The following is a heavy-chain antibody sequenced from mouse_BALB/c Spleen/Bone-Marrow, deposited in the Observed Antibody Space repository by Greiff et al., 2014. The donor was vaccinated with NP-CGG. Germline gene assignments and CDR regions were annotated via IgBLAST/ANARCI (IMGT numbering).Heavy chain of an antibody. V-gene: IGHV3-2*02. Sequence: EVQLVESGPGLVKPSQSLSLTCTVTGYSITSDYAWNWIRQFPGNQLEWMGYISYSGSTSYNPSLKGRISITRDTSKNQFFLQSNSVTTEDTATYFCARWTTVVAKDWYFDVWGAGTTVTVSS. CDR2: ISYSGST. D-gene: IGHD1-1*01. CDR1: GYSITSDYA. CDR3: ARWTTVVAKDWYFDV. J-gene: IGHJ1*01.